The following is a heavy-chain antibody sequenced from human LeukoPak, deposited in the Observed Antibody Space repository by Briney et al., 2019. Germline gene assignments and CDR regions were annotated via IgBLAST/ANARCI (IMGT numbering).Heavy chain of an antibody. V-gene: IGHV4-38-2*02. D-gene: IGHD6-19*01. CDR2: IYYSGST. J-gene: IGHJ4*02. CDR1: GYSISSGYY. Sequence: SETLSLTCTVSGYSISSGYYWGWIRQPPGKGLEWIGSIYYSGSTYYNPSLKSRVTISVDTSKNQFSLKLSSVTAADTAVYYCARGEAGYSSGWYDGYWGQGTLVTVSS. CDR3: ARGEAGYSSGWYDGY.